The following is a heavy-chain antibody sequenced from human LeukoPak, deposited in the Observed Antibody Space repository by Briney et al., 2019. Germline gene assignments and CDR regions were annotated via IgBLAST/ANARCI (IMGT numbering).Heavy chain of an antibody. V-gene: IGHV3-64*01. CDR2: ISSNGGNT. Sequence: QSGGSLRLSCAASGFTFSSHAMYWVRQAPGKGLEFVSVISSNGGNTYYPNSVKGRFTISRDNSKNTLYLQMNSLRAEDTAVYYCAKDLRRSSGWYQEDYYGMDVWGQGTTVTVSS. CDR3: AKDLRRSSGWYQEDYYGMDV. D-gene: IGHD6-19*01. CDR1: GFTFSSHA. J-gene: IGHJ6*02.